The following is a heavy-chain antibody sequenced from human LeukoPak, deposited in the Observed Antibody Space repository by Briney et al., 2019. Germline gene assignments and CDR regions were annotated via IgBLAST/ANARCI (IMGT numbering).Heavy chain of an antibody. D-gene: IGHD2-2*01. CDR3: AREYCSSTSCYWPGLGTFDY. J-gene: IGHJ4*02. V-gene: IGHV1-69*01. CDR1: GGTFSSYA. Sequence: VKVSCKASGGTFSSYAISWVRQAPGQGLEWMGGIIPIFGTANYAQKFQGRVTITADESTSTAYMELSSLRSEDTAVYYCAREYCSSTSCYWPGLGTFDYWGQGTLVTVSS. CDR2: IIPIFGTA.